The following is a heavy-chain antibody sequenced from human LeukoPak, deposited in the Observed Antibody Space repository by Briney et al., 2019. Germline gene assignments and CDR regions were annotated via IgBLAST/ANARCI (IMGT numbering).Heavy chain of an antibody. CDR3: ARWQSRTTGTTADYYMAV. J-gene: IGHJ6*03. CDR1: GYTFTSYG. D-gene: IGHD1-1*01. V-gene: IGHV1-18*01. Sequence: ASVKVSCKASGYTFTSYGISWVRQAPGQGLEWMGWISAYNGNTNYAQKLQGRVTMTTDTSTSTAYMELRSLGSDDTAVYYCARWQSRTTGTTADYYMAVWGKGTTVTVSS. CDR2: ISAYNGNT.